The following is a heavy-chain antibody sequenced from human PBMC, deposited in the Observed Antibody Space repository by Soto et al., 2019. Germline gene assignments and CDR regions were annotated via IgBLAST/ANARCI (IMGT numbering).Heavy chain of an antibody. CDR1: GFTFSSYG. D-gene: IGHD3-22*01. J-gene: IGHJ4*02. Sequence: GGSLRLSCAASGFTFSSYGMHWVRQAPGKGLEWVAVIWYDGSNKYYADSVKGRFTISRDNSKNTLYLQMNSLRAEDTAVYYCARDQVIDRDFDYWGQGTLVTVSS. CDR2: IWYDGSNK. CDR3: ARDQVIDRDFDY. V-gene: IGHV3-33*01.